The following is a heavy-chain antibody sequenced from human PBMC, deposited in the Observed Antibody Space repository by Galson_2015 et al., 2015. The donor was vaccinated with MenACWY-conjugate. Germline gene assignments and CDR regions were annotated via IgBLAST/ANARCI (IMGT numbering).Heavy chain of an antibody. Sequence: SVKVSCKASGYTFTNYDITWVRQAPGQGLEWMGWISHYDGNTRFGEKVQGRVSMTTDTSTNTAYMELRSLRSDDTAVYCCARVSVRDSGSSPNWPDPCGQGTPVTVPS. J-gene: IGHJ5*02. CDR2: ISHYDGNT. CDR3: ARVSVRDSGSSPNWPDP. D-gene: IGHD3-10*01. CDR1: GYTFTNYD. V-gene: IGHV1-18*04.